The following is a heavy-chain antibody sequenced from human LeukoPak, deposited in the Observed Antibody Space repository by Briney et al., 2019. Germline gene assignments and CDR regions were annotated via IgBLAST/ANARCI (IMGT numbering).Heavy chain of an antibody. J-gene: IGHJ6*02. CDR3: AREGQDVTTTMAYYGLDV. Sequence: PGGSLRLSCAASGFTFSNYGMHWGRQAPGKGLGWLGVLWCDGSDQYYADSVRGRFTISRDNFKNTLYLQMNSLRGEDTAVYYCAREGQDVTTTMAYYGLDVWGPGTTVTVSS. CDR1: GFTFSNYG. CDR2: LWCDGSDQ. D-gene: IGHD1-14*01. V-gene: IGHV3-33*01.